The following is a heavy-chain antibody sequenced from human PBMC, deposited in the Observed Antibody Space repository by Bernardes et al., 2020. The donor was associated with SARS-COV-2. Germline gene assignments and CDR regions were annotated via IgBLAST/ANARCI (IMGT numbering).Heavy chain of an antibody. Sequence: GGSLRLSGVVSGMAASDDHINRFRQAPGKGLEWISYIINDVKSIIYPDSVKGRFTISRDSAKNSVYLQMNSLRADDTAIYYRLRDEGHRRFQFRGQGTLVTVSS. CDR3: LRDEGHRRFQF. D-gene: IGHD3-3*01. CDR2: IINDVKSI. V-gene: IGHV3-11*01. J-gene: IGHJ4*02. CDR1: GMAASDDH.